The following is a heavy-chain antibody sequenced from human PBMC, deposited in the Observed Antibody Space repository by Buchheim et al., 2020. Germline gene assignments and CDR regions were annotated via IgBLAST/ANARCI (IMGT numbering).Heavy chain of an antibody. V-gene: IGHV3-15*01. D-gene: IGHD1-1*01. CDR1: GFIFTNAW. CDR3: TTSRGRYLNMDV. Sequence: VQLVESGGGLVKPGGSLGLSCAASGFIFTNAWMSWVRQAPGKGLEWVGRIKSKADGGTQDYAAPVKGRFTISRDDSKNTLFLQMNSLKTEDTGVYYCTTSRGRYLNMDVWGQGTT. J-gene: IGHJ6*02. CDR2: IKSKADGGTQ.